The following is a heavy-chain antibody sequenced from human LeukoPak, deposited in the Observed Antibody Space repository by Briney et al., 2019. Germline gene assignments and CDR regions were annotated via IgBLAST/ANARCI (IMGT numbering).Heavy chain of an antibody. V-gene: IGHV1-18*01. D-gene: IGHD3-10*01. CDR3: ARDLHRVVVRGVPHYYYYMDV. Sequence: ASVKVSCKASGYTFTSYGISWVRQAPGQGLEWMGWISTYNGNTNYAQRLQGRVTMTTDTSTSTAYMELRSLRSDDTAVYYCARDLHRVVVRGVPHYYYYMDVWGKGTTVTISS. CDR1: GYTFTSYG. J-gene: IGHJ6*03. CDR2: ISTYNGNT.